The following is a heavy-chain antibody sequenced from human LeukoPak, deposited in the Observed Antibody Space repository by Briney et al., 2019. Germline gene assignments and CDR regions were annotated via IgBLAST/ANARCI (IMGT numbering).Heavy chain of an antibody. D-gene: IGHD6-25*01. J-gene: IGHJ4*02. CDR3: ARDIGYSRGWEGD. CDR1: GYSVRIGYY. Sequence: KPSETLSLTCTVSGYSVRIGYYWGWIRQPPGKGLEWIGIIYHSGTTYYNPSLKSRVTISVDTSENHFSLKLTSVTAADTAVYYCARDIGYSRGWEGDWGQGTLVTVSS. CDR2: IYHSGTT. V-gene: IGHV4-38-2*02.